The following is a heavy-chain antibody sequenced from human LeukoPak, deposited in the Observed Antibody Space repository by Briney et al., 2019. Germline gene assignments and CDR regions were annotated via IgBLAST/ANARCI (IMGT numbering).Heavy chain of an antibody. Sequence: PGGSLRLSCAASGFTFSNYALSWVRQAPGKELGWVSSIAGSGGSTYYADSVKGRFTISRDNFKNTLYLQMNSLQADDTAVYYCARGLRWRDYWGQGTLVTVSS. D-gene: IGHD4-23*01. CDR3: ARGLRWRDY. CDR1: GFTFSNYA. J-gene: IGHJ4*02. V-gene: IGHV3-23*01. CDR2: IAGSGGST.